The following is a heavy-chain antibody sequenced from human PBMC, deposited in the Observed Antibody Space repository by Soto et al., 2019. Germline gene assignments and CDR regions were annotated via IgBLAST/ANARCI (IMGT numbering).Heavy chain of an antibody. V-gene: IGHV3-7*01. CDR1: GFTFSSYW. D-gene: IGHD5-18*01. J-gene: IGHJ4*02. CDR3: ARDRADRGYSYGPFDY. Sequence: VGSLRLSCAASGFTFSSYWMSWVRQAPGKGLEWVANIKQDGSEKYYVDSVKGRFTISRDNAKNSLYLQMNSLRAEDTAVYYCARDRADRGYSYGPFDYWGQGTQVTVSS. CDR2: IKQDGSEK.